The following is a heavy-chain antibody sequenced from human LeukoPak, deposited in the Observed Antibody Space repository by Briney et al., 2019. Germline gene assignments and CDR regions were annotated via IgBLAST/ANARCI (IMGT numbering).Heavy chain of an antibody. CDR3: ARGWSGAYYDSSGYADY. Sequence: SETLSLTCAVYGGSFSGYYWSWIRQPPGKGLEWIGEINHSGSTNYNPSLKSRVTISVDTSKNQFSLKLSSVTAADTAVYYCARGWSGAYYDSSGYADYWGQGTLVTVSS. CDR1: GGSFSGYY. D-gene: IGHD3-22*01. V-gene: IGHV4-34*01. J-gene: IGHJ4*02. CDR2: INHSGST.